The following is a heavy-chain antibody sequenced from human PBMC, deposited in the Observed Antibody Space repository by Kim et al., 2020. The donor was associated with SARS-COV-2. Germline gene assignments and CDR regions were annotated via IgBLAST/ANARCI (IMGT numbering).Heavy chain of an antibody. D-gene: IGHD4-17*01. V-gene: IGHV4-59*01. CDR3: ARDYGDSHYFDY. Sequence: NYNPSLKSRVTISVDTSKNQFSLKLSSVTAADTAVYYCARDYGDSHYFDYWGQGTLVTVSS. J-gene: IGHJ4*02.